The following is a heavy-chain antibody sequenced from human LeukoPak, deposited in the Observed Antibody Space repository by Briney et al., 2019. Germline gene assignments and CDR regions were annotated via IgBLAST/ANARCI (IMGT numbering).Heavy chain of an antibody. Sequence: SVKVSCKASGVIFSNFAFNWVRQAPGQGLEWMGRIIPILDLAHLTQKFQGRLTITADKSTNTGYMELSSLTAEDTAVYYCATPSRTEDGDYGVCWGQGTLVTVSS. CDR3: ATPSRTEDGDYGVC. J-gene: IGHJ4*02. D-gene: IGHD4-17*01. V-gene: IGHV1-69*04. CDR1: GVIFSNFA. CDR2: IIPILDLA.